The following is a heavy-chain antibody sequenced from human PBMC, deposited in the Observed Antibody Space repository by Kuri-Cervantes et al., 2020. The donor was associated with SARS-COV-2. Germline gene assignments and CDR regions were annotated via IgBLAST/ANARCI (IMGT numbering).Heavy chain of an antibody. Sequence: GGSLRLSCAASGFTVSTYGMHWVRQTPGKGLEWVATISFSGKSKYYADSVKGRFTISRDNSKNTLYLHMNRLTSEDTAFYYCARDIYYYDSSSYYFKQSFFDSWGQGTLVTVSS. J-gene: IGHJ4*02. CDR1: GFTVSTYG. V-gene: IGHV3-30*03. CDR2: ISFSGKSK. D-gene: IGHD3-22*01. CDR3: ARDIYYYDSSSYYFKQSFFDS.